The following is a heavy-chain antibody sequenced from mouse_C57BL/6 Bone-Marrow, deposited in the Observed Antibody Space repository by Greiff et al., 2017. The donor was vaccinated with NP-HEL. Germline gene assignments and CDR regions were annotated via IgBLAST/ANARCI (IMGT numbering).Heavy chain of an antibody. Sequence: QVQLQQPGAELVRPGTSVKLSCKASGYTFTSYWMHWVKQRPGQGLEWIGVIDPSDSYTNYNQKFKGKATLTVDTSSSTAYMQLSSLTSEDSAVYYCARPIYDGYPYYFDDWGQGTTLTVSS. V-gene: IGHV1-59*01. D-gene: IGHD2-3*01. CDR2: IDPSDSYT. CDR3: ARPIYDGYPYYFDD. CDR1: GYTFTSYW. J-gene: IGHJ2*01.